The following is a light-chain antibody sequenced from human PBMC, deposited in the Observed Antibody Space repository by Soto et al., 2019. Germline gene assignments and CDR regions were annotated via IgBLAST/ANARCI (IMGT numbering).Light chain of an antibody. V-gene: IGKV3-20*01. Sequence: DIVLTQFPGSLSLSPGERATLSCRASESVNSWLAWYQQKPGQAPRLLISAASSRPTGIPDRFSGSGSGTDFALTISRLEDEDFAVYYCQQYGSSGTFGQGTKVDNK. J-gene: IGKJ1*01. CDR2: AAS. CDR3: QQYGSSGT. CDR1: ESVNSW.